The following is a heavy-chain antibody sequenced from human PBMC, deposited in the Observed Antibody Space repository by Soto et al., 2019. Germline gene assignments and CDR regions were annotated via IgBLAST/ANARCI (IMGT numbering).Heavy chain of an antibody. V-gene: IGHV4-59*01. CDR2: IYYSGST. J-gene: IGHJ4*02. Sequence: SLTCTVSGGSINNYYWSWIRQPPGKGLEWIGYIYYSGSTNYNPSLKSRVTISVDTSKNQFSLKLSSVTAADTAVYYCARRYGGNFDYWGQGTLVTVSS. D-gene: IGHD1-26*01. CDR3: ARRYGGNFDY. CDR1: GGSINNYY.